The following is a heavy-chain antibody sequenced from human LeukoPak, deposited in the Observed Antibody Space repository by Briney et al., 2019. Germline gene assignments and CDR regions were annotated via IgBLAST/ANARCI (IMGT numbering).Heavy chain of an antibody. CDR2: ISGSAYST. J-gene: IGHJ4*02. D-gene: IGHD2/OR15-2a*01. CDR1: GFTFSTYA. V-gene: IGHV3-23*01. CDR3: AKDRSDNSTWYVGSH. Sequence: GGSLRLSCAASGFTFSTYAMSWVRQAPGKGLEWVSSISGSAYSTFYADSVKGRFTISRDNSWNTLFLQMNSLRAEDTAVYYCAKDRSDNSTWYVGSHWGQGTLVTVSS.